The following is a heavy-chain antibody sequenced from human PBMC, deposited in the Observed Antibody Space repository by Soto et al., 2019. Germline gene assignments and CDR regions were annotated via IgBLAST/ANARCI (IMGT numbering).Heavy chain of an antibody. CDR2: IWYDGSNK. CDR3: TRDPYGGSRYYFDS. Sequence: HLGGSLRLSCAASGFSFSNYAMHWVRQAPGKGLEWVAVIWYDGSNKYYADSVKGRFTISKDNSQTTVYLQMNSLRAEDTAVYYCTRDPYGGSRYYFDSCGQGTLVTVSS. V-gene: IGHV3-33*01. D-gene: IGHD1-26*01. J-gene: IGHJ4*02. CDR1: GFSFSNYA.